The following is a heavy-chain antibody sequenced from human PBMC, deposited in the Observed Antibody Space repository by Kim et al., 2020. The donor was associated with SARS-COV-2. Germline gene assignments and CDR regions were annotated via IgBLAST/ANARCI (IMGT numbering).Heavy chain of an antibody. CDR1: GGSISSSSYY. CDR2: IYYSGSP. D-gene: IGHD6-13*01. CDR3: AIFPPAASAGTSLQVGY. V-gene: IGHV4-39*01. J-gene: IGHJ4*02. Sequence: SETLSLTCTVSGGSISSSSYYWGWIRQPPGKGLEWFGSIYYSGSPYYTPSLKSRVTISVDTSKNQFSLKLSSVTAADTAVYYCAIFPPAASAGTSLQVGYWGQGTLVTVSS.